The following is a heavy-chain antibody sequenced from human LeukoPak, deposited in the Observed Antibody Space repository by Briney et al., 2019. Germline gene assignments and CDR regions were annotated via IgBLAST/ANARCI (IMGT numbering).Heavy chain of an antibody. CDR3: ARAYSGYDFFDY. CDR1: GGTFSRYA. Sequence: SVKVSCKASGGTFSRYAISWVRQAPGQGLEWMGGVIPIFGTANYAQKFQGRVTITADESTSTAYMEVSSLRSEDTAVYYCARAYSGYDFFDYWGQGILVTVSS. D-gene: IGHD5-12*01. CDR2: VIPIFGTA. J-gene: IGHJ4*02. V-gene: IGHV1-69*13.